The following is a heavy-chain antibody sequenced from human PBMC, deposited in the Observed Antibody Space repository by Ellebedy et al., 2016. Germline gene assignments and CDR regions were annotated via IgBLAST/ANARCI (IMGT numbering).Heavy chain of an antibody. D-gene: IGHD5-24*01. CDR1: GYSFTSYW. CDR2: IYPGDSDT. CDR3: ARQAYRGGYNVNAFDI. V-gene: IGHV5-51*01. Sequence: GGSLRLXXKGSGYSFTSYWIGWVRQMPGKGLEWMGIIYPGDSDTRYSPSFQGQVTISADKSISTAYLQWSSLKASDTAMYYCARQAYRGGYNVNAFDIWGQGTMVTVSS. J-gene: IGHJ3*02.